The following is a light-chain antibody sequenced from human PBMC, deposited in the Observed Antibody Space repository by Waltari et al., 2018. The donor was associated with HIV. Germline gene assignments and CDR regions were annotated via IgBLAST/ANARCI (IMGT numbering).Light chain of an antibody. CDR2: EVN. CDR1: SSDIGYFDY. J-gene: IGLJ1*01. V-gene: IGLV2-11*01. CDR3: CSYAGAYTYV. Sequence: QSALTQPRSVSGSPGQSVTIYCTGTSSDIGYFDYVPCYQQYPGRAPQVIIYEVNQRPSGVPDRFTGSKSGITASLTISGLQGEDEADYYCCSYAGAYTYVFGTGTKVNVL.